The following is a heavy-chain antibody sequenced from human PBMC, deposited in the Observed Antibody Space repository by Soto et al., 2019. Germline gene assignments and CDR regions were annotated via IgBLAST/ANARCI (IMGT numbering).Heavy chain of an antibody. CDR1: GFTFSTYW. CDR3: ARGGGHTYGRLPGVY. V-gene: IGHV3-7*05. CDR2: VKQDGSEI. D-gene: IGHD5-18*01. J-gene: IGHJ4*02. Sequence: EVQLVESGGGLVQPGGSLRLSCAASGFTFSTYWMTWVCQAPGKGLERVAHVKQDGSEIYNVDSVKGRFTISRDNAKNSLYLQMNGLRAEDTAVYYCARGGGHTYGRLPGVYWSQGILVTVSS.